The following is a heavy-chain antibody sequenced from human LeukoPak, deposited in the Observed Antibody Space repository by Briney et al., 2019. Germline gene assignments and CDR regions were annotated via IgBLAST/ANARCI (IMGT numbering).Heavy chain of an antibody. CDR3: TKLKGWYGDGYFDS. CDR2: IYSGGTT. Sequence: PGGSLRLSCAAPGFSLSSKYMSWVRQPAGKGLEWVSVIYSGGTTFYSDSVKGRFTISRDNSKNTLYLQMNSLRPDDTAVYYCTKLKGWYGDGYFDSWGPGTLVTVSS. D-gene: IGHD6-19*01. J-gene: IGHJ4*02. V-gene: IGHV3-53*01. CDR1: GFSLSSKY.